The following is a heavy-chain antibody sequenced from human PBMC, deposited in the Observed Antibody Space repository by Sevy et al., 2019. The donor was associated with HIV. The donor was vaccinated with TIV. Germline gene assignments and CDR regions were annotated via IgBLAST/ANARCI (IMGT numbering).Heavy chain of an antibody. D-gene: IGHD3-22*01. Sequence: ASVKVSCKASGYTFISYDINWVRQATGQGLEWMGWMNPNSGNTGYAQKFQGRVTMTRNTSISTAYMELSSLRSEDTAIYYCARYYYDSSGYYDYSGMDVWGQGTTVTVSS. J-gene: IGHJ6*02. CDR2: MNPNSGNT. CDR3: ARYYYDSSGYYDYSGMDV. V-gene: IGHV1-8*01. CDR1: GYTFISYD.